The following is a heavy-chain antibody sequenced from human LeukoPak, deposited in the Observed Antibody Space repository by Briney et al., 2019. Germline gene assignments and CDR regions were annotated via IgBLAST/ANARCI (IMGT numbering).Heavy chain of an antibody. V-gene: IGHV4-59*08. CDR3: ARHYYDRSGSYSFDY. J-gene: IGHJ4*02. CDR2: IYSSGST. CDR1: GGSLTSYY. D-gene: IGHD3-22*01. Sequence: SETLSLTCTVSGGSLTSYYWSWIRQPPGKGLEWMGYIYSSGSTNYNPSLKSRVTISVDTSRNQFSLKLNSVTAADTAVYFCARHYYDRSGSYSFDYWGQGALVTVSS.